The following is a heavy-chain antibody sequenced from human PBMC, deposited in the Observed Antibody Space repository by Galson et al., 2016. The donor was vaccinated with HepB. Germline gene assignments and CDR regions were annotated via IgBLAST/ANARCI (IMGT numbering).Heavy chain of an antibody. CDR2: VYKTGST. D-gene: IGHD2-21*02. V-gene: IGHV4-59*01. Sequence: SETLSLTCNLSGGSISSYFWSWIRQPPGKGLEWIGYVYKTGSTNYSPSLKSRVTVSVDTSKNQFSLKLRSVTAADTAMYYCASGVTGTPYFDFWGQGALVTVSS. CDR1: GGSISSYF. J-gene: IGHJ4*02. CDR3: ASGVTGTPYFDF.